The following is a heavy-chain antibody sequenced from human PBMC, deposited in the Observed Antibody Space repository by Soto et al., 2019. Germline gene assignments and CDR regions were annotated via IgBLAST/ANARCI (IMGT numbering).Heavy chain of an antibody. CDR2: IIPISDTT. D-gene: IGHD2-2*01. Sequence: QVQLVQSGAEVKKPGSSVKVSCKASGGTFSSYAISWVRQATGQGLEWMGGIIPISDTTNYAQKFQGRVTITADESTSTAYMELSSLRSEDTAVYYCARSQGSSTSLEIYYYYYYGMDVWGQVTTVTVSS. V-gene: IGHV1-69*01. CDR3: ARSQGSSTSLEIYYYYYYGMDV. J-gene: IGHJ6*02. CDR1: GGTFSSYA.